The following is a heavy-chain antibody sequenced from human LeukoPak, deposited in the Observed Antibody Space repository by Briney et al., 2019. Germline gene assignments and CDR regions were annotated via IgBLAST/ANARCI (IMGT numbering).Heavy chain of an antibody. CDR1: GFTFSSYA. J-gene: IGHJ4*02. CDR3: ARADYGDYIFDY. V-gene: IGHV3-23*01. D-gene: IGHD4-17*01. Sequence: GGSLRLSCAASGFTFSSYAMTWVRQAPGKGLEWVSAISGSGGSTYYADSVKGRFTISRDNSKNTLYLQMNSLRAEDTAVYYCARADYGDYIFDYWGQGTLVTVSS. CDR2: ISGSGGST.